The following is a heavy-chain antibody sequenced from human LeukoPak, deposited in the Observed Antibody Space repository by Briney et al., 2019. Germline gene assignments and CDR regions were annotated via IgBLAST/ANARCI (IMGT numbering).Heavy chain of an antibody. D-gene: IGHD1-1*01. CDR3: ARAPWKRSYYFDY. CDR2: IYSGGST. J-gene: IGHJ4*02. V-gene: IGHV3-53*01. CDR1: GFTVSSNY. Sequence: GGSLRLSRAASGFTVSSNYMSWVRQAPGKGLEWVSVIYSGGSTYYADSVKGRFTISRDNSKNTLYLQMNSLRAEDTAVYYCARAPWKRSYYFDYWGQGTLVTVSS.